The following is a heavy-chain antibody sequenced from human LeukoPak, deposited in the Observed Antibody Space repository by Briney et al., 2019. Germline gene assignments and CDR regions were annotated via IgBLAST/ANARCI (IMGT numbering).Heavy chain of an antibody. V-gene: IGHV4-39*01. CDR2: IYYSGST. CDR3: ASNVDTAMACHY. D-gene: IGHD5-18*01. Sequence: SETLSLTCTVSGGSISSSSYYWGWIRQPPGKGLEWIGSIYYSGSTYYNPSLKSRVTISVDTSKNQSSLKLSSVTAADTAVYYCASNVDTAMACHYWGQGTLVTVSS. J-gene: IGHJ4*02. CDR1: GGSISSSSYY.